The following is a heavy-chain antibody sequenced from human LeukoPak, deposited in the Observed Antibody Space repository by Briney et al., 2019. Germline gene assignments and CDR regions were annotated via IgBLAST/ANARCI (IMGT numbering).Heavy chain of an antibody. Sequence: GGSLRLSCAASGFTFSSYGMHWVRQAPGKGLEWVAFIRYDGSNKYYADSVKGRFTISRDNSKNTLYLQMNSLRAGDTAVYYCAKVWIHAIDAFDIWGQGTMVTVSS. CDR3: AKVWIHAIDAFDI. J-gene: IGHJ3*02. CDR1: GFTFSSYG. V-gene: IGHV3-30*02. CDR2: IRYDGSNK. D-gene: IGHD3-3*01.